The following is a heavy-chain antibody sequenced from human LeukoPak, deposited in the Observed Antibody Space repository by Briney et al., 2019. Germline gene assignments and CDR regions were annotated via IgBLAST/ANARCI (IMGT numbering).Heavy chain of an antibody. CDR1: GVTFSNYD. J-gene: IGHJ5*02. CDR3: ASSAAYSSSWYEIDT. V-gene: IGHV3-13*01. D-gene: IGHD6-13*01. CDR2: IGTGGDT. Sequence: GGSLRLSCAASGVTFSNYDMHWVRQAPGKGLEWVSVIGTGGDTYYPGCVKGRFTISRENAKNSLYLHMNSLSAGDTDMYYCASSAAYSSSWYEIDTWGQGTLVTVSS.